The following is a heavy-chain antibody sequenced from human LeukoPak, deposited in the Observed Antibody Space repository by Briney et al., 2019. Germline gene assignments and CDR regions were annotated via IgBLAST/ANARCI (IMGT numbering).Heavy chain of an antibody. CDR3: ARGKSGSYGLEDY. D-gene: IGHD1-26*01. Sequence: PGGSLRLSCAASGFTFTNYWMHWVRQAPGKGLVWVSRINGDGNSINYADSVRGRFTISRDNAKNTLYLQMNSLRAEDMAVYYCARGKSGSYGLEDYLGHGTLVTVSS. V-gene: IGHV3-74*01. CDR1: GFTFTNYW. CDR2: INGDGNSI. J-gene: IGHJ4*01.